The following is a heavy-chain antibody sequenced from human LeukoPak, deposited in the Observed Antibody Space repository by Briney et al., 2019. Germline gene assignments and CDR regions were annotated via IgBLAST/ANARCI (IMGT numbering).Heavy chain of an antibody. CDR2: MNPNRGNT. J-gene: IGHJ6*03. V-gene: IGHV1-8*03. D-gene: IGHD5-12*01. CDR3: ARKYSGYDPYYYYYMDV. Sequence: ASVKVSCKASGYTFTSYDINCVRQATGQGLEWMGWMNPNRGNTGYAQKFQGRVTITRNTSISTAYMELSSLRSEDTAVYYCARKYSGYDPYYYYYMDVWGKGTTVTVSS. CDR1: GYTFTSYD.